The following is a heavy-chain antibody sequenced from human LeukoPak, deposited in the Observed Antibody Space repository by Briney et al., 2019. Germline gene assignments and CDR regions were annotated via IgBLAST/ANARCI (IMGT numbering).Heavy chain of an antibody. Sequence: GESLKISCKGSGYSFTSYWIGWVRQMPGKGLEWMGIIYPGDSDTRYSPSFQGQVTISADKSISTAYLQWSSLKASDTAMYYCAMYYYYDSSGLYVDYWGQGTLVTVSS. D-gene: IGHD3-22*01. J-gene: IGHJ4*02. V-gene: IGHV5-51*01. CDR2: IYPGDSDT. CDR1: GYSFTSYW. CDR3: AMYYYYDSSGLYVDY.